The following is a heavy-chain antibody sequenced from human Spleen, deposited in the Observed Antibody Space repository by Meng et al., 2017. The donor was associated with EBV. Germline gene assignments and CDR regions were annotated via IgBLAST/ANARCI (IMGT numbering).Heavy chain of an antibody. CDR1: GGSIRGSSYY. CDR3: AREDNAKFDP. V-gene: IGHV4-39*07. Sequence: QLQVQESGPGLVKPSESLSLTCSVSGGSIRGSSYYWAWVRQPPGKGLEYIGSINYFGSTYYNLSLKSRVTISVDTSKNHFSLKLSSVTADTAVYFCAREDNAKFDPWGQGTLVTVSS. J-gene: IGHJ5*02. D-gene: IGHD2-2*01. CDR2: INYFGST.